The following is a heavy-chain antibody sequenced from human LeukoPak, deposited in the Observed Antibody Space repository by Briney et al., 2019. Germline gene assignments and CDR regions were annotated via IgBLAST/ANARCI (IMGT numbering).Heavy chain of an antibody. V-gene: IGHV3-23*01. CDR3: AKDQQYYYGSGSYYRY. J-gene: IGHJ4*02. D-gene: IGHD3-10*01. Sequence: GGSLRLSCAAPGFTFSSYAMSWVRQAPGKGLEWVSAISGSGGSTYYADSVKGRFTISRDNSKYTLYLQMNSLRAEDTAVYYCAKDQQYYYGSGSYYRYWGQGTLVTVSS. CDR1: GFTFSSYA. CDR2: ISGSGGST.